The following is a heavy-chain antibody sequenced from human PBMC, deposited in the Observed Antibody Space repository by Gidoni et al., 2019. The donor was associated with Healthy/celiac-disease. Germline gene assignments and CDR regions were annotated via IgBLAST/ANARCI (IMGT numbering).Heavy chain of an antibody. Sequence: QVQLQESGPALVTPSGTLSPTFALSCCFLSSSLWCRWVRQPPGKGLEWIGEIYHSGSTNYNPSLKSRVTISVDKSKNKFSLKLSSVTAADTAVYYCARDARIAARPDLYYYYGMDVWGQGTTVTVSS. CDR1: CCFLSSSLW. D-gene: IGHD6-6*01. J-gene: IGHJ6*02. V-gene: IGHV4-4*02. CDR2: IYHSGST. CDR3: ARDARIAARPDLYYYYGMDV.